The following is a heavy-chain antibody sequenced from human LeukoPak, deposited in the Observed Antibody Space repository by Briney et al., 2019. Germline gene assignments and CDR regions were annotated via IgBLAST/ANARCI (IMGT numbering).Heavy chain of an antibody. Sequence: GGSLRLSCAASGCTFSSYWMSWVRQAPGKGLEWVANIKQDGSEKYYVDSVKGRFTISRDNAKNSLYLQMNSLRAEDTAVYYCARDRGSQQAFFASWGQGTVVTVSS. CDR1: GCTFSSYW. CDR3: ARDRGSQQAFFAS. CDR2: IKQDGSEK. D-gene: IGHD3-16*01. V-gene: IGHV3-7*01. J-gene: IGHJ4*02.